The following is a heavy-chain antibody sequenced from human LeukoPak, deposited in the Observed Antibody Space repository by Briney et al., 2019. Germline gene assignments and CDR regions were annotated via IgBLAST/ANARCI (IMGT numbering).Heavy chain of an antibody. V-gene: IGHV4-59*01. Sequence: SETLSLTCTVSGGSISSYYWSWIRQPPGKGLEWIGYIYYSGSTNYNPSLKSRVTISVDTSKNQFSLKLCSVTAADTAVYYCASGPYYDFWSGYYTYYYYYMDVWGKGTTVTVSS. CDR2: IYYSGST. CDR3: ASGPYYDFWSGYYTYYYYYMDV. CDR1: GGSISSYY. J-gene: IGHJ6*03. D-gene: IGHD3-3*01.